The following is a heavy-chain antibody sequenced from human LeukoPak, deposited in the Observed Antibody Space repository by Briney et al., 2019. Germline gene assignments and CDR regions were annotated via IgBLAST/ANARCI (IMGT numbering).Heavy chain of an antibody. CDR3: AQGGAYYYDSSGYRRRNDAFDI. CDR1: GGSISSSSYY. J-gene: IGHJ3*02. V-gene: IGHV4-61*01. D-gene: IGHD3-22*01. CDR2: IYYSGST. Sequence: KSSETLSLTCTVSGGSISSSSYYWSWIRQPPGKGLKWIGYIYYSGSTNYNPSLKSRVTISVDTSKNQFSLKLSSVTAADTAVYYCAQGGAYYYDSSGYRRRNDAFDIWGQGTMVTVSS.